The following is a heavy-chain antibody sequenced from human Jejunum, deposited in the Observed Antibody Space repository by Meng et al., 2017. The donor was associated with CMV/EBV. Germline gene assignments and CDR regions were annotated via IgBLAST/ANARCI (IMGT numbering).Heavy chain of an antibody. CDR2: VYYRGST. D-gene: IGHD2-2*01. CDR3: ARGGDCSSTSCLFDS. Sequence: GGSLSCYDWGWIRQPPGKGLEWIGHVYYRGSTNYTPSLKSRVTISVDTSKNQFSLNLRSVTAADTAVYYCARGGDCSSTSCLFDSWGQGTRGTVSS. V-gene: IGHV4-59*01. CDR1: GGSLSCYD. J-gene: IGHJ4*02.